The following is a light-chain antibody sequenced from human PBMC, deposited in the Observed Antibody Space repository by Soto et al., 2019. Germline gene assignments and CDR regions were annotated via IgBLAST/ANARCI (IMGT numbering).Light chain of an antibody. V-gene: IGKV1-39*01. Sequence: IQMTQSPSSLSASVGDRVTITCRASQSISIFLNWYQQKPGKAPNLLIYTASTLQSGVPSRFSGSGSGTDFTLTISSLQPEDFATYYCQQTYRTPTFGQGTKVDI. CDR3: QQTYRTPT. CDR1: QSISIF. CDR2: TAS. J-gene: IGKJ1*01.